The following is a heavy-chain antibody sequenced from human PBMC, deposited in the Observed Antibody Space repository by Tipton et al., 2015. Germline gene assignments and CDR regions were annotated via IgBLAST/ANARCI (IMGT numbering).Heavy chain of an antibody. CDR1: GYTFSNHW. Sequence: QLVQSGGEVKKPGESLKISCKVSGYTFSNHWIGWVRQMPGKGLEWVGIIHPSDSETKYSPSFEGLVTISADKSTSTAYLQWSSLKASDTAVYYCARRLPYFEWSKVYYFDYWGQGSPVTV. J-gene: IGHJ4*02. V-gene: IGHV5-51*01. CDR3: ARRLPYFEWSKVYYFDY. CDR2: IHPSDSET. D-gene: IGHD3-9*01.